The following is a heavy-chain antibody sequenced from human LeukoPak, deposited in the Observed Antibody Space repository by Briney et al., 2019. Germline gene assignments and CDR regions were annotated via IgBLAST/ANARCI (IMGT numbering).Heavy chain of an antibody. V-gene: IGHV4-59*01. Sequence: SETLSLTCTVSGGSISSYYWSWIRQPPGKGLEWIGYIYYSGSTNYNPSLKSRVTISVDTSKNQFSLKLSSVTAADTAVYYCASENYYGSGSYIKNRGQGTLVTVSS. CDR2: IYYSGST. CDR1: GGSISSYY. J-gene: IGHJ4*02. CDR3: ASENYYGSGSYIKN. D-gene: IGHD3-10*01.